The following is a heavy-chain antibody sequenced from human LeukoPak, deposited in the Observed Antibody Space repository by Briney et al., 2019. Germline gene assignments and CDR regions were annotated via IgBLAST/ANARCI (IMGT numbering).Heavy chain of an antibody. CDR3: ARELTPYYYMDV. CDR2: ISGSASST. CDR1: GFTFSNYA. D-gene: IGHD2-15*01. J-gene: IGHJ6*03. V-gene: IGHV3-23*01. Sequence: GGSLRLSCAASGFTFSNYAMSWVRQAPGKGLEWVSAISGSASSTYHADSVKGRFTISRDNAKNSLYLQMNSLRAEDTAVYYCARELTPYYYMDVWGKGTTVTIS.